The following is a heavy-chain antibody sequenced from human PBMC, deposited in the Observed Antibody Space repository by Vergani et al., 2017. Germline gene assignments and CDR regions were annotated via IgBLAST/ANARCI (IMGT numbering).Heavy chain of an antibody. D-gene: IGHD6-19*01. CDR3: ARAKRGRIAVSAADT. V-gene: IGHV7-4-1*02. CDR2: INTNTETP. Sequence: QAQLVQSGPELKKPGASVKVSCKASGYTFTSYALHWVRQAPGQGLEWLGWINTNTETPTYAQAFTGRFVFSLDTSVNKAFLQISGLTAEDTALYYCARAKRGRIAVSAADTWGQGTLVTVSS. CDR1: GYTFTSYA. J-gene: IGHJ5*02.